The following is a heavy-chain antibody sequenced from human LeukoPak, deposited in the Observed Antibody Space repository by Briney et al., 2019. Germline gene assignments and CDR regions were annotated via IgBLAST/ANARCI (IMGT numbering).Heavy chain of an antibody. Sequence: GESLKISCQGSGYTFANYWIGWVRQMPGKGLEWMGIIYPGDSDTRYSPSFQGQVTISADKSISTAYLQWSSLKASDTAVYYCARREGGWYLDYWGRGTLVTVSS. V-gene: IGHV5-51*01. CDR3: ARREGGWYLDY. CDR2: IYPGDSDT. D-gene: IGHD6-19*01. J-gene: IGHJ4*02. CDR1: GYTFANYW.